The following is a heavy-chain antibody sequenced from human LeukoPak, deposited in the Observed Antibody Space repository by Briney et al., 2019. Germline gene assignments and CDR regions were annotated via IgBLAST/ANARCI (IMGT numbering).Heavy chain of an antibody. Sequence: GASVKVSCKASGYTFTSYGITGVRQAPGQGLEWMGWISAYNGNTNYAQKLQGRVTMTTDTSTSTAYMELRSLRSDDTAVYYCARADIRAIASSGWYGFDFWGQGTLVTVSS. CDR3: ARADIRAIASSGWYGFDF. CDR2: ISAYNGNT. J-gene: IGHJ4*02. D-gene: IGHD6-19*01. CDR1: GYTFTSYG. V-gene: IGHV1-18*01.